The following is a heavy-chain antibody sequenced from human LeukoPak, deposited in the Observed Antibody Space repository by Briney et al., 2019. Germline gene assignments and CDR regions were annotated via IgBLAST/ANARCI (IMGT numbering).Heavy chain of an antibody. V-gene: IGHV3-48*04. J-gene: IGHJ6*02. Sequence: SGGSLRLSCAASGFTFSSYSMNWVRQAPGKGLEWVSYISSSSSTIYYADSVKGRFTISRDNAKNSLYLQMNSLRAEDTAVYYCAKDIKGLRYFDWPYGMDVWGQGTTVTVSS. CDR2: ISSSSSTI. CDR1: GFTFSSYS. D-gene: IGHD3-9*01. CDR3: AKDIKGLRYFDWPYGMDV.